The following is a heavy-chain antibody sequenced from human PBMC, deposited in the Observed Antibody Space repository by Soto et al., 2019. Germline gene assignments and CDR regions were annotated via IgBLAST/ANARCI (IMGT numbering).Heavy chain of an antibody. CDR2: ISNSGNT. J-gene: IGHJ4*02. CDR1: GDSISSSSYY. V-gene: IGHV4-39*01. Sequence: ASETLSLTCTVSGDSISSSSYYWGWIRQPPGKGLEWIGSISNSGNTYYNPSLKNRVTISVDTSKNQFSLKLNSVTASDTAVFYCARARFTMVRIDYWGQGTLVTVSS. D-gene: IGHD3-10*01. CDR3: ARARFTMVRIDY.